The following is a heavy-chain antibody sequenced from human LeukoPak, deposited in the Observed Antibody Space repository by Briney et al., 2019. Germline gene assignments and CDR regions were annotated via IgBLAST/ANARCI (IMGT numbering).Heavy chain of an antibody. CDR2: IYSGGST. D-gene: IGHD2-2*01. J-gene: IGHJ6*03. CDR1: GFTVSSNY. V-gene: IGHV3-53*01. Sequence: GGSLRLSCAASGFTVSSNYMSWVRQALGKGLEWVSVIYSGGSTYYADSVKGRFTISRDNSKNTLYLQMNSLRAEDTAVYYCAREDSTSSRPGYYYYYMDVWGKGTTVTVSS. CDR3: AREDSTSSRPGYYYYYMDV.